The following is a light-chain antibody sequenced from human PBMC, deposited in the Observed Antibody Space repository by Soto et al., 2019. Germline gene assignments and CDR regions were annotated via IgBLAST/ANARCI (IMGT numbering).Light chain of an antibody. CDR2: NNN. CDR3: APWDDSLNGYV. J-gene: IGLJ1*01. Sequence: QSALTQPPSASGTPGQRVTISCSGSSSNIGSNTVNWYQHIPGTAPKLLIYNNNQRPSGVPDRFSGSKSGTSASLAISGLQSEDEADYYCAPWDDSLNGYVFGTGTKVTVL. CDR1: SSNIGSNT. V-gene: IGLV1-44*01.